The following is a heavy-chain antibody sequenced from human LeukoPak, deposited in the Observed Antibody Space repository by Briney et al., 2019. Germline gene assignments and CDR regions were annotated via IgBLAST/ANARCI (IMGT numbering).Heavy chain of an antibody. CDR2: ISGSGGST. D-gene: IGHD1-26*01. CDR1: GFTFSRYA. V-gene: IGHV3-23*01. J-gene: IGHJ4*02. Sequence: GGSLRLPCAASGFTFSRYAVRWVRQAPGKGLEWVSAISGSGGSTYYADSVKGRFTISRDNSKNTLYLEMNSLRAEDTAVYYCAKDLIQSILGATLFGYRGQGTLVTVSS. CDR3: AKDLIQSILGATLFGY.